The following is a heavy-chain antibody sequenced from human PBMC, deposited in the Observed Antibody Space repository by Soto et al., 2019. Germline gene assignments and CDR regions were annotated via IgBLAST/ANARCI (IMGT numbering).Heavy chain of an antibody. Sequence: QVQLVQSGAEEKKPGASVKVSCKTSGYIFISYAIHWVRQAPGQRLEWMGWINAGNGNTKYSHKFQDRVTITRDTSASTAYMELSSLRSEDTAVYYCGRGAPAGTSVAGGHWGQGTLVTVSS. CDR3: GRGAPAGTSVAGGH. CDR2: INAGNGNT. D-gene: IGHD1-1*01. J-gene: IGHJ4*02. V-gene: IGHV1-3*05. CDR1: GYIFISYA.